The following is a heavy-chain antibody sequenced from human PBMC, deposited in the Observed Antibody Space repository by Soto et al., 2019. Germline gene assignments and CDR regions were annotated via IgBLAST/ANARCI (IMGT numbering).Heavy chain of an antibody. CDR1: ECTFFNYS. Sequence: LSNTASECTFFNYSVHRIIKTQGKGLEWVSSISSSGSYIYYADSVKGRFTISRDNAKNSLYLQMNSLRAEDTAVYYCARSRTSRASYAFDIWGQGTMVTGSS. D-gene: IGHD2-2*01. V-gene: IGHV3-21*01. J-gene: IGHJ3*02. CDR3: ARSRTSRASYAFDI. CDR2: ISSSGSYI.